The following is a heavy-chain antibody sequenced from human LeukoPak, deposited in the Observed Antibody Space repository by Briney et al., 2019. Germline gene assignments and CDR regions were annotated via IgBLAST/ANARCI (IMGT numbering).Heavy chain of an antibody. J-gene: IGHJ6*03. CDR1: GFTVSSNY. D-gene: IGHD4-17*01. Sequence: GGSLRLSCAASGFTVSSNYMSWVRQAPGKGVEWVSVIYSGGSTYYADSVKGRFTISRDNSKNTLYLQMNSLRAEDTAVYYCARSPDYGDYYYYMDVWGKGTTVTVSS. CDR3: ARSPDYGDYYYYMDV. V-gene: IGHV3-66*02. CDR2: IYSGGST.